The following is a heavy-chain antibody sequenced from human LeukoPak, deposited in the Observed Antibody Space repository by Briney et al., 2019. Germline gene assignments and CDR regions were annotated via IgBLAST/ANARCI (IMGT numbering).Heavy chain of an antibody. Sequence: ASVKVSCKASGYTFTSYGISWARQAPGQGLEWMGWISAYNGNTNYAQKLQGRVTMTTDTSTSTAYMELRSLRSDDTAVYYCARGRRRSSGYGRFDYWGQGTLVTVSS. J-gene: IGHJ4*02. D-gene: IGHD3-22*01. CDR2: ISAYNGNT. CDR3: ARGRRRSSGYGRFDY. CDR1: GYTFTSYG. V-gene: IGHV1-18*01.